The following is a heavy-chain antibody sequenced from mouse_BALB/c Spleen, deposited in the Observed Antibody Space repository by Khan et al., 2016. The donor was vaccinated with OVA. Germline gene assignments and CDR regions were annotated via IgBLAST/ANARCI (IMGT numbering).Heavy chain of an antibody. J-gene: IGHJ1*01. V-gene: IGHV14-3*02. CDR1: GFTFKDSY. CDR3: ARMARK. D-gene: IGHD2-3*01. CDR2: INPQNGNT. Sequence: VQLQQSGAELVKPGATVKMSCTASGFTFKDSYMHWLKQCPEQGLEWIGWINPQNGNTKYDQKFQGKSTITVDTSSNTAYLQLSSLTSEDTAVYYCARMARKWGGGTTVTVA.